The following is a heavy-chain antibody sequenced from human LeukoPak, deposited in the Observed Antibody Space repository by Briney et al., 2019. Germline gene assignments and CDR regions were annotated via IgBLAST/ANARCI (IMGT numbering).Heavy chain of an antibody. CDR2: ISSSGSTI. V-gene: IGHV3-48*03. J-gene: IGHJ4*02. D-gene: IGHD4-17*01. CDR1: GFTFSSYE. CDR3: ARDNYGDYVPYFDY. Sequence: PGGSLRLSCAASGFTFSSYEMNWVRQAPGKGLEWVSYISSSGSTIYYADSVKGRFTISRDNAKNSLYLQMNSLRAEDTAVYYCARDNYGDYVPYFDYWGQGSLVTVSS.